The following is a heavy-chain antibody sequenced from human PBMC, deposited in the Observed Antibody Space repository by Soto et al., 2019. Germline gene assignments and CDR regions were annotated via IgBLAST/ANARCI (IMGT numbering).Heavy chain of an antibody. CDR3: SKGSAASGWWTHDY. V-gene: IGHV3-23*01. CDR1: GLPFTSYS. D-gene: IGHD2-15*01. Sequence: EVQFLESGGGLVQPGGSLRLSCSVCGLPFTSYSMSWVRQPPGKGLEWVSDISNIGVTTNYADSVKGRFTVSRDNSKNTVYLQMNSLRAEDTAVYYCSKGSAASGWWTHDYWGQGTLVTVSS. J-gene: IGHJ4*02. CDR2: ISNIGVTT.